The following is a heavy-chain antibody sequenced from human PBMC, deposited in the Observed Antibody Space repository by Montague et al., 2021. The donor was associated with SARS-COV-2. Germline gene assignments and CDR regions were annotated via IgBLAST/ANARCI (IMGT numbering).Heavy chain of an antibody. J-gene: IGHJ3*02. V-gene: IGHV4-59*11. Sequence: SETLSLTCVVSGDSIGEHYWTWIRQPPGKGLEWIGYVSFSGSPNYNPSLKSRVTISADTSKKQFSLKLTSVTAADTAMYYCAKPRGVEGASCVDFDNWGQGTMVTVSS. CDR3: AKPRGVEGASCVDFDN. CDR2: VSFSGSP. CDR1: GDSIGEHY. D-gene: IGHD2-15*01.